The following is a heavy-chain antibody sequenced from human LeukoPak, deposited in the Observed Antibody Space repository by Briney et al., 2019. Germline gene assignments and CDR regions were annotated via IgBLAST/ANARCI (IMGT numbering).Heavy chain of an antibody. CDR3: ARDRFWYYGSGSYYFGRTHNWFDP. CDR1: GGSISSSSYY. CDR2: IYYSGST. Sequence: PSETLSLTCTVSGGSISSSSYYWGWIRQPPGKGLEWIGSIYYSGSTNYNPSLKSRVTISVDTSKNQFSLKLSSVTAADTAVYYCARDRFWYYGSGSYYFGRTHNWFDPWGQGTLVTVSS. D-gene: IGHD3-10*01. V-gene: IGHV4-39*07. J-gene: IGHJ5*02.